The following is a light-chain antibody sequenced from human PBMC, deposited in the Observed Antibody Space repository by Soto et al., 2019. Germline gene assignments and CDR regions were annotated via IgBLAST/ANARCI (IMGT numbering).Light chain of an antibody. J-gene: IGKJ1*01. V-gene: IGKV3-15*01. Sequence: IVMTQSPATLSVSPGERATLYCRASQSVSSNLAWYQQKPGQAPRLLIYGASTRATGIPARFSGSGSGTEFTLTISSLQPGDFATYYCQHYNTYPWTFGQGTKVDIK. CDR3: QHYNTYPWT. CDR2: GAS. CDR1: QSVSSN.